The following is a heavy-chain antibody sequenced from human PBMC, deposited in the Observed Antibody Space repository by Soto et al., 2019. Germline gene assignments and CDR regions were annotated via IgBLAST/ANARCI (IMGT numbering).Heavy chain of an antibody. D-gene: IGHD1-1*01. CDR1: GASISGFY. V-gene: IGHV4-4*07. Sequence: SETLSLTCTVSGASISGFYWSWIRKSAGRGLEWIGRIYATGTTDYNPSLKSRVMMSVDTSKKQFSLKLRSVTAADTAVYYCVRDGTKTLRDWFDPWGQGISVTVSS. CDR3: VRDGTKTLRDWFDP. CDR2: IYATGTT. J-gene: IGHJ5*02.